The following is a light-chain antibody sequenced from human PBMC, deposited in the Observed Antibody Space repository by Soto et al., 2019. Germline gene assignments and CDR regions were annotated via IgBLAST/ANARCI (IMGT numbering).Light chain of an antibody. CDR1: QSISSY. V-gene: IGKV3-11*01. Sequence: EIVLTQSPATLSLSPGERANLSCRASQSISSYLAWYQQKPGQAPRLLIYDASNRATGIPARFSGGGTGTDFTLTISSLEPEDFAVYYCQQRGNWPPTFGGGTNVEIK. CDR3: QQRGNWPPT. J-gene: IGKJ4*01. CDR2: DAS.